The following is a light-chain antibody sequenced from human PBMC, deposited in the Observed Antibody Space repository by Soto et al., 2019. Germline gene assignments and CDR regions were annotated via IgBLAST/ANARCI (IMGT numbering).Light chain of an antibody. V-gene: IGKV3-20*01. CDR3: QQYGSSPPIT. CDR1: QSVSSNY. J-gene: IGKJ5*01. Sequence: EIVLTQSPGTLSLSPEERATLSCRASQSVSSNYLAWYQQKPGQAPRLLIYGASSRATGIPDRFSGSGSGTDFTLTISRLEPEDFAVYYCQQYGSSPPITFGQGTRLEIK. CDR2: GAS.